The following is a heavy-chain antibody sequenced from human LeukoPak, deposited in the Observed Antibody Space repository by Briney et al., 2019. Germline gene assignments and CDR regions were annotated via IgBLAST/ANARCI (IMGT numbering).Heavy chain of an antibody. D-gene: IGHD5-12*01. CDR1: GHFVSRHS. J-gene: IGHJ3*01. CDR2: VPYIVAP. CDR3: ARAPMAITTSAFPDAFDF. Sequence: PSETLSPTCTVSGHFVSRHSWSWIRQPARKGLGWIGSVPYIVAPTNNPSLKRRFSISLDTSKNQFSLKLSPPAAADPAVYYCARAPMAITTSAFPDAFDFWGQGTMVTVSS. V-gene: IGHV4-59*02.